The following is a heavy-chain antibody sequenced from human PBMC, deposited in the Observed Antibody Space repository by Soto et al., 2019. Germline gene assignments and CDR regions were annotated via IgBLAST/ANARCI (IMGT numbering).Heavy chain of an antibody. Sequence: QVPLVRSGAEVKKPGASVKVSCKGSGYDLTTYGITWVRQAPGQGLEWLAWISAHNGNTDYAQKLQGRVTVTRDTSTSTAYMELRSLRSDDTAMYYCARGRYGEYWGQGALFTVSS. CDR2: ISAHNGNT. D-gene: IGHD3-10*01. J-gene: IGHJ4*02. CDR3: ARGRYGEY. V-gene: IGHV1-18*01. CDR1: GYDLTTYG.